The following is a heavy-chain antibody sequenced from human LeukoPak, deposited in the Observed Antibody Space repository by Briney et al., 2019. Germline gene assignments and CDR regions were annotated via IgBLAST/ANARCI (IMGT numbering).Heavy chain of an antibody. CDR2: INPSGGST. CDR3: ARSIQLWNAFDI. J-gene: IGHJ3*02. Sequence: ASVKVSCKASGYTFTSYYMHWVRRAPGQGLEWMGIINPSGGSTSYAQKFQGRVTMTRDTSTSTVYMELSSLRSEDTAVYYCARSIQLWNAFDIWGQGTMVTVSS. V-gene: IGHV1-46*01. D-gene: IGHD5-18*01. CDR1: GYTFTSYY.